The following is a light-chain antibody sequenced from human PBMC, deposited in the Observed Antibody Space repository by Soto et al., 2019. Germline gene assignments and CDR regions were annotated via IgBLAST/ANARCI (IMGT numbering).Light chain of an antibody. Sequence: IVLTQSPGTLSLSPGERATLSCRASQSVSSTYIAWYQQNPGQAPRLLIYGASSRATGIPDRFSGSGSGTDFTLTISRLEPEDFAVYFCQQYGRSPPFIFGQGTKVEMK. CDR2: GAS. CDR3: QQYGRSPPFI. CDR1: QSVSSTY. J-gene: IGKJ2*01. V-gene: IGKV3-20*01.